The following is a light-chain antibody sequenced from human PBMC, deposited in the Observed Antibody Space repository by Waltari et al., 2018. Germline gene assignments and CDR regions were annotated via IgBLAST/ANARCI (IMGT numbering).Light chain of an antibody. CDR1: QSVTRY. CDR3: QQYDRYSAWT. V-gene: IGKV1-5*01. CDR2: DVS. J-gene: IGKJ1*01. Sequence: DIQMTQSPSTLSASVGDRVTITCRARQSVTRYLAWYQQKPGQAPKVLIWDVSSLERGVPSRFSGSGSGTEFTLTISSLQPDDFATYYCQQYDRYSAWTFGQGTKVEIK.